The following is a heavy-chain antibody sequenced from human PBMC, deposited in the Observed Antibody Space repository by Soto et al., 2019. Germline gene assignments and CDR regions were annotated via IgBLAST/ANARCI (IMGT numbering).Heavy chain of an antibody. CDR3: AHSQVMMALPD. CDR1: GFSLSTSGVG. D-gene: IGHD2-8*01. V-gene: IGHV2-5*02. CDR2: IYWDDDE. J-gene: IGHJ4*02. Sequence: QITLKESGPTLVKPTQTLTLTCTFSGFSLSTSGVGVGWIRQPPGKSLEWLALIYWDDDERYSPSLKSRLTITKDPSKNQVVLTMTNMDPVDTATYYCAHSQVMMALPDWGQGTLVTVSS.